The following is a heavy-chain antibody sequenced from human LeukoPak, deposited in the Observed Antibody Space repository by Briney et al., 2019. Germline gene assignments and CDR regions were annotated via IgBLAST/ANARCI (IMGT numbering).Heavy chain of an antibody. V-gene: IGHV4-38-2*02. J-gene: IGHJ5*02. D-gene: IGHD3-10*01. CDR1: GYSIRGGDY. Sequence: SETLSLTYNVSGYSIRGGDYWGWIRQPPGKGLEWIGSVYHSGSTYYNPSLKSRVTISVDTSKNQFSLKLSYVTAADTAVYYCARGPRFGELLWYWFDPWGQGILVTVSS. CDR2: VYHSGST. CDR3: ARGPRFGELLWYWFDP.